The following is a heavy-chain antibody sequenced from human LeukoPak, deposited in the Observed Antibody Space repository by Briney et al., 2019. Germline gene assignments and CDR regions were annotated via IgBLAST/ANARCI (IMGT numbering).Heavy chain of an antibody. V-gene: IGHV3-30*18. CDR1: GFTFSSYG. CDR3: AKERRGTRLWLPSGFDY. J-gene: IGHJ4*02. CDR2: ISYDGSNK. D-gene: IGHD5-18*01. Sequence: GGSLRLSCAASGFTFSSYGMHWVRQAPGKGLEWVSVISYDGSNKYYADSVKGRFTISRDNSKNTLYLQMNSLRAEDTAVYYCAKERRGTRLWLPSGFDYWGQGTLVTVSS.